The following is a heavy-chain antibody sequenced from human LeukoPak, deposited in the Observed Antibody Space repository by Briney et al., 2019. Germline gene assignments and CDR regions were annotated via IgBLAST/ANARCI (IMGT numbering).Heavy chain of an antibody. CDR1: GFTFSSYE. Sequence: GGSLRLSCAASGFTFSSYEMNWVRQAPGKGLEWVSYISSSGSTIYYADSVKGRFTISRDNSKNTLYLQMNNLRVEDTAIYYCAKDRIVISFGDVSKHWGQGTLVTVSS. CDR2: ISSSGSTI. V-gene: IGHV3-48*03. J-gene: IGHJ1*01. D-gene: IGHD3-10*01. CDR3: AKDRIVISFGDVSKH.